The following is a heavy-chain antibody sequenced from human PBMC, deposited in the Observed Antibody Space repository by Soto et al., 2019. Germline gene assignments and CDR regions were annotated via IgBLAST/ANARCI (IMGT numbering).Heavy chain of an antibody. V-gene: IGHV3-23*01. CDR1: GFTFSSYA. CDR3: ARDVYSAAGRWFDP. CDR2: IRGGGSST. Sequence: GGSLRLSCAASGFTFSSYAMSWVRQAPGKGLEWVSAIRGGGSSTYYADSVKGRFTISRDNSKNSLYLQMNSLRAEDTAVYYCARDVYSAAGRWFDPWGQGTLVTVSS. J-gene: IGHJ5*02. D-gene: IGHD6-13*01.